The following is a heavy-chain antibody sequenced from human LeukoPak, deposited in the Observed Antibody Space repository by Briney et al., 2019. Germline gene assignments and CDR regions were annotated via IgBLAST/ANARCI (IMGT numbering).Heavy chain of an antibody. J-gene: IGHJ5*02. CDR2: IIGSGGST. CDR1: GFTFSSHG. V-gene: IGHV3-23*01. D-gene: IGHD1-20*01. CDR3: AKDREGYNWNDGGWFDP. Sequence: GGSLRLSCAASGFTFSSHGMNWVRQAPGKGLEWVSGIIGSGGSTYYADSVKGRFTISRDNSKNTLYLQMNSLRAEDTAVYYCAKDREGYNWNDGGWFDPWGQGTLVTVSS.